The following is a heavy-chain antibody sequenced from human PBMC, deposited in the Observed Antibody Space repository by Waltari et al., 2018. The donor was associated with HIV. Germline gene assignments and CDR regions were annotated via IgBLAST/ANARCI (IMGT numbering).Heavy chain of an antibody. CDR3: ARDSLYSDSSGYYFRPFDM. D-gene: IGHD3-22*01. CDR2: ISVDGSSA. J-gene: IGHJ3*02. Sequence: QDQLVESGGGVVQPGRSLRLSCAASGFPFRRYAMHWVRQAPGKGLGWVAVISVDGSSAYYADSVKGRFTISKDNPKNTLYLQMKSLITEDTAVYFCARDSLYSDSSGYYFRPFDMWGQGTMVTVSS. CDR1: GFPFRRYA. V-gene: IGHV3-30-3*01.